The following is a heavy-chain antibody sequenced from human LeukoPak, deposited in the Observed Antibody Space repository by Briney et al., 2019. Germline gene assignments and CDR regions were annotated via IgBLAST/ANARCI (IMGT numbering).Heavy chain of an antibody. Sequence: SETLSLTCTVSGGSISSASYHWSWIRQPAGKRLEWIGRIYSSGSANYNPSLKTRVSISVDTSKNQISLKLSSVTAADTGVYYCARDSSYGSESYDYFDYWGQGSVVSVSS. J-gene: IGHJ4*02. D-gene: IGHD3-10*01. V-gene: IGHV4-61*02. CDR1: GGSISSASYH. CDR3: ARDSSYGSESYDYFDY. CDR2: IYSSGSA.